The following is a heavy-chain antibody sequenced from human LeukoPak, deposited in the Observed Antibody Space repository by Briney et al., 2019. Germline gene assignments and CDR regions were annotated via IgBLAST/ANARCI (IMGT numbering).Heavy chain of an antibody. D-gene: IGHD3-10*01. CDR2: IGASGSST. CDR3: ARGLSSVNDAFDI. V-gene: IGHV3-23*01. J-gene: IGHJ3*02. CDR1: GFNFNNYA. Sequence: PGGSLRLSCAASGFNFNNYAMSWVRQAPGKGLEWVSVIGASGSSTYYADSVKGRFTISRDNSKTTLYLQMNSLRAEDTAVYYCARGLSSVNDAFDIWGQGTMVTVSS.